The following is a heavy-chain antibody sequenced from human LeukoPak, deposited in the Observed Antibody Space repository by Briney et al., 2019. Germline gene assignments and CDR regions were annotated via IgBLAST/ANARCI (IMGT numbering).Heavy chain of an antibody. CDR2: INPDGSGK. D-gene: IGHD3-16*01. CDR1: GFTLSTYR. V-gene: IGHV3-7*01. CDR3: ASWGAGGNS. Sequence: GGSLRLSCEASGFTLSTYRMNWVRQVPGKGLDWVANINPDGSGKRYVDSVKGRFTIARDNADNSLSLQMNSLRAEDTAVYYCASWGAGGNSWGQGTLVTVSS. J-gene: IGHJ4*02.